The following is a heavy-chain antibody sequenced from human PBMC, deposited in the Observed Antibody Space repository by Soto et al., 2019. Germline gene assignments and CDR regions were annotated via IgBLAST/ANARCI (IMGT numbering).Heavy chain of an antibody. Sequence: PWESLKISCHTSGYTFTLYWIAWVRQMPGKGLEWMGIIYPDDSDTIYSPSFQGQVTLSADKSITPAYLQWSGLKASDTAIYYCARRAGSSSSGLYYVFVVWGQWITVTVSS. CDR1: GYTFTLYW. CDR2: IYPDDSDT. V-gene: IGHV5-51*01. CDR3: ARRAGSSSSGLYYVFVV. J-gene: IGHJ6*02. D-gene: IGHD6-6*01.